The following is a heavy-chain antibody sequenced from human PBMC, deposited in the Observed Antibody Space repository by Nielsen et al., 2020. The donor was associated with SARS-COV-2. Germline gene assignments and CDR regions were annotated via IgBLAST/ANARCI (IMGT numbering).Heavy chain of an antibody. CDR2: IYAGDSDT. Sequence: GESLKISCEGSGFRFSNSWVAWVRQMPGKGLEYIGVIYAGDSDTKYSPSFQGQVTISADKSISTAYLQWSSLKASDTAMYYCARHPGGYSYGFGPDIDYWGQGTLVTVSS. CDR1: GFRFSNSW. V-gene: IGHV5-51*01. CDR3: ARHPGGYSYGFGPDIDY. D-gene: IGHD5-18*01. J-gene: IGHJ4*02.